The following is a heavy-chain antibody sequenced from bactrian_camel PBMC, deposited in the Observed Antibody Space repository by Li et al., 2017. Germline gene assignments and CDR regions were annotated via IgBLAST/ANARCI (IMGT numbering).Heavy chain of an antibody. D-gene: IGHD2*01. CDR1: AATGGPFY. Sequence: VQLVESGGGSVQAGGSLRLSCAASAATGGPFYMAYFRQAPGKEREGVATITLETGNTDYADSVKGRFTISQDDAKNTVYLQMNSLEPEDTAMFYCALLPRKVFPGPCRPEPSEYRYWGQGAQVTVSS. CDR2: ITLETGNT. V-gene: IGHV3S40*01. J-gene: IGHJ4*01. CDR3: ALLPRKVFPGPCRPEPSEYRY.